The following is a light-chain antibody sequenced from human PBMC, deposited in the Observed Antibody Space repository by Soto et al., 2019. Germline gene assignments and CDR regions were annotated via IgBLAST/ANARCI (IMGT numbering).Light chain of an antibody. V-gene: IGKV1-5*03. Sequence: DLQMTQSPSTLSASVGDRVTITCRASQSISSWLAWYQQKPGKAPKLLIYKTSNLESGVPSRFSGSGSGTEFSLTISSLQPDDFATYYCQQYKSFSLTFGGGTKVDIK. CDR1: QSISSW. J-gene: IGKJ4*01. CDR2: KTS. CDR3: QQYKSFSLT.